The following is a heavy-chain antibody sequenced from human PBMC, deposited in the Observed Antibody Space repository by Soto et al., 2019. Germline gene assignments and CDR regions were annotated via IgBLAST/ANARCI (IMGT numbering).Heavy chain of an antibody. CDR2: IYHSGST. CDR3: AKLGSPQTYGATGIFDY. J-gene: IGHJ4*02. Sequence: SDTLSLTCNVSGGSTSSYSWSWIRQPPGKGLEWIGYIYHSGSTNYNPSLKSRATISVDTSKNQFSLKLSSVTAADTAVYYCAKLGSPQTYGATGIFDYWGQGTLVTVSS. D-gene: IGHD3-10*01. CDR1: GGSTSSYS. V-gene: IGHV4-59*01.